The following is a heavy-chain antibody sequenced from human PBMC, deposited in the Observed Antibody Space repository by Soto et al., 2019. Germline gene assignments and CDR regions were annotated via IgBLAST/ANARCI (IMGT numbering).Heavy chain of an antibody. V-gene: IGHV4-59*08. CDR3: ARLGNRPPGRFGSYYNAYGPLYYYYYMAV. Sequence: QVQLQESGPGLVKPSETLSLTCTVSGGSISSYYWSWIRQPPGKGLEWIGYIYYSGSTNYNPSLTRRVTISVDTSKNQFSLKLSSVTAADTAVYYCARLGNRPPGRFGSYYNAYGPLYYYYYMAVWGKGTTVTVSS. J-gene: IGHJ6*03. CDR2: IYYSGST. D-gene: IGHD3-10*01. CDR1: GGSISSYY.